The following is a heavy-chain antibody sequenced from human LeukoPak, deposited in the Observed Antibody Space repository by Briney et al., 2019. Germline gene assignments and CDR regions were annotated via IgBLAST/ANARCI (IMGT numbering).Heavy chain of an antibody. CDR3: ARGSSASCYSNCDY. V-gene: IGHV3-23*01. CDR1: GFTFGSYA. Sequence: GGSLRLSCAASGFTFGSYAMSWVRQAPGKGLERVSVICGTGGGTYYADSVKGRFTISRDNSKNTLYLQMNSLRAEDTAVYYCARGSSASCYSNCDYWGQGTLVTVSS. CDR2: ICGTGGGT. D-gene: IGHD2-2*01. J-gene: IGHJ4*02.